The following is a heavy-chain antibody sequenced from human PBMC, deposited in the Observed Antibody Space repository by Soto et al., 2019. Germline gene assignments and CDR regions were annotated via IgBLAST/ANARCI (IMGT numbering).Heavy chain of an antibody. D-gene: IGHD2-2*01. J-gene: IGHJ4*02. CDR1: GYTFTSYA. CDR2: INAGNGNT. CDR3: ARDPRNPPADMPAGMDY. Sequence: ASVKVSCKASGYTFTSYAMHWVRQAPGQRLEWMGWINAGNGNTKYSQKFQGRVTITRDTSAITAYMELSSLRSEDTAVYYCARDPRNPPADMPAGMDYWGQGTLVTVSS. V-gene: IGHV1-3*01.